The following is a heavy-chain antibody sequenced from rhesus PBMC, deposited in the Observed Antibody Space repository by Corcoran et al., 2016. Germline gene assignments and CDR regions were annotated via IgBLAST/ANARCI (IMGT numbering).Heavy chain of an antibody. Sequence: EVQLVESGGGLVQPGGSLRLSCAASGFTFSSYDMSWVRQAPGKGLEWVSYIIYTGKTIYYADSGKGRFTISRDNAKNSLSLQMSSLRAEDTAVYYCTRDRWGGSFDYWGQGVLVTVSS. J-gene: IGHJ4*01. D-gene: IGHD6-25*01. V-gene: IGHV3-136*01. CDR1: GFTFSSYD. CDR3: TRDRWGGSFDY. CDR2: IIYTGKTI.